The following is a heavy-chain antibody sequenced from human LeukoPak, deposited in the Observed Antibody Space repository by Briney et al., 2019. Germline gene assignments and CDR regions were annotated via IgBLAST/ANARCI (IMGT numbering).Heavy chain of an antibody. CDR1: GFTFSSYS. Sequence: PGGSLRLSCAASGFTFSSYSMNWVRQAPGKGLEWVSSISSSSSYIYYADSVKGRFTISRDNAKNSLYLQMNSLRAEDTAVYYCAKDGPLQLGILVYWGQGTLVTVSS. CDR2: ISSSSSYI. CDR3: AKDGPLQLGILVY. J-gene: IGHJ4*02. D-gene: IGHD7-27*01. V-gene: IGHV3-21*01.